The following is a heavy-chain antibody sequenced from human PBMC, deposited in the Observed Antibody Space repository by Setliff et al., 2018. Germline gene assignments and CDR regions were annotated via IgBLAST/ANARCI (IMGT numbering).Heavy chain of an antibody. D-gene: IGHD1-20*01. CDR2: FSSRNDYI. CDR1: GFAFSNYA. Sequence: PGGSLRLSCAASGFAFSNYAMNWVRQAPGKGLEWVSSFSSRNDYIVYADSVKGRFTISRDNSKNTLYLQVNSLRAEDTAVYYCARAITGKGDASDIWGQGTMVTVSS. V-gene: IGHV3-21*04. CDR3: ARAITGKGDASDI. J-gene: IGHJ3*02.